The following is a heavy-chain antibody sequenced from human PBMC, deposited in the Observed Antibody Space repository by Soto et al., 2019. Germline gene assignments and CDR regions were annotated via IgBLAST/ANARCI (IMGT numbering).Heavy chain of an antibody. J-gene: IGHJ4*02. CDR3: ARVSGYGRPFDY. CDR1: GYTFTSYG. Sequence: ASVKVSCKTSGYTFTSYGISWVRQAPGQRLEWMGWISACNGNTNYAQKLQGRVTMTRDTSASTAYMELSSLRSEDTAVYYCARVSGYGRPFDYWGQGTLVTVSS. V-gene: IGHV1-18*01. D-gene: IGHD5-12*01. CDR2: ISACNGNT.